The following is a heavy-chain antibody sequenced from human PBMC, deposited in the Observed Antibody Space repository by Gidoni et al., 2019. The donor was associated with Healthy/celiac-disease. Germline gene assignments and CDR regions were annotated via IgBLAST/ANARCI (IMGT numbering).Heavy chain of an antibody. CDR2: IYYSGST. CDR3: ARPRIVGADFDY. CDR1: VCSISSSSYY. Sequence: LQLQDSRPRLVKPSETLSLTCTVSVCSISSSSYYWGWIRQPQGKGLEWSGSIYYSGSTYYNQSLKSRFTISVDTDKNQFSLKLSSVTAADKAVYYCARPRIVGADFDYWGQGTLVTVSS. D-gene: IGHD1-26*01. J-gene: IGHJ4*02. V-gene: IGHV4-39*01.